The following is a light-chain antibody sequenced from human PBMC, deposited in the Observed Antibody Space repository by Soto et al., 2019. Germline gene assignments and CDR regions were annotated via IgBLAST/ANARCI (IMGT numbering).Light chain of an antibody. CDR2: AAS. V-gene: IGKV1-12*01. CDR3: QQGNSFPVT. CDR1: QDISSW. J-gene: IGKJ5*01. Sequence: DIQMTQSPSSVSASVGDRVTITCRASQDISSWLAWYQQKPGKAPNLLIYAASSLQSGVPSRFSGSGSGTDFTLTISSLQPEDFAAYYCQQGNSFPVTFGTGTRLEIK.